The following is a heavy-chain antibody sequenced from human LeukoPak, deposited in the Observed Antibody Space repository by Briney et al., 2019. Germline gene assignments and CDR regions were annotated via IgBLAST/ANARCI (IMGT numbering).Heavy chain of an antibody. J-gene: IGHJ4*02. D-gene: IGHD3-16*02. Sequence: GASVKVPCKASGYTFTGYYMHWVRQAPGQGLEWMGWINPNSGGTNYAQKFQGRVTMTRDTSISTAYMELSRLRSDDTAVYYCARGFMITFGGVIVIFRDWGQGTLVTVSS. CDR3: ARGFMITFGGVIVIFRD. CDR1: GYTFTGYY. V-gene: IGHV1-2*02. CDR2: INPNSGGT.